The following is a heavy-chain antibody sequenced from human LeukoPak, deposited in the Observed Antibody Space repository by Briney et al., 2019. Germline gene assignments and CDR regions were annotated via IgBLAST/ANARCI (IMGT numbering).Heavy chain of an antibody. CDR2: INHSGST. V-gene: IGHV4-34*01. D-gene: IGHD5-18*01. Sequence: PSETLSLTCAVYGGSFSGYYWSWIRQPPGKGLEWIGEINHSGSTNYNPSLKSRVTISVDTSKNQFSLKLSSVTAADTAVYYCAGGGYSYGPMDVWGQGTTVTVPS. CDR1: GGSFSGYY. CDR3: AGGGYSYGPMDV. J-gene: IGHJ6*02.